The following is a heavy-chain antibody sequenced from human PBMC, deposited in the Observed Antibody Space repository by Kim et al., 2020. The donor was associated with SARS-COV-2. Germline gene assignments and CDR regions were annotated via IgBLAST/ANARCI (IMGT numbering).Heavy chain of an antibody. Sequence: GESLKISCKGSGYIYISYWIGWVRQMPGKGLEWMGIIYPGDSDTRYSPSFQGQVNISADKSISTAYLQLSSLKASDTAMYYCTRHERGNYAPADYWGQGTLVTVSS. D-gene: IGHD1-26*01. V-gene: IGHV5-51*01. CDR1: GYIYISYW. J-gene: IGHJ4*02. CDR2: IYPGDSDT. CDR3: TRHERGNYAPADY.